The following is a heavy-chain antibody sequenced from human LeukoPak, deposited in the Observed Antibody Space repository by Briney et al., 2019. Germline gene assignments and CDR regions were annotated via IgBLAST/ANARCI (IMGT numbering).Heavy chain of an antibody. CDR2: IYYSGST. CDR1: GDSISSGGYS. J-gene: IGHJ5*02. V-gene: IGHV4-61*08. Sequence: SQTLSLTCVVSGDSISSGGYSWNWIRQPPGKGLEWIGYIYYSGSTNYNPSLKSRVTISVDTSKNQFSLKLSSVTAADTAVYYCAREAAYYGSGSYYNVNWFDPWGQGTLVTVSS. D-gene: IGHD3-10*01. CDR3: AREAAYYGSGSYYNVNWFDP.